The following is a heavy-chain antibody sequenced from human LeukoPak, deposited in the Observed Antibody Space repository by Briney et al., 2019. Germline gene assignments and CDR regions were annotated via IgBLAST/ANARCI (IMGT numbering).Heavy chain of an antibody. CDR1: GYTFTDYY. J-gene: IGHJ6*04. Sequence: GASVKVSCKVSGYTFTDYYMHWVRQAPGQGLEWMGWINATSGGTNYAQKSQGRVTMTRDTSISTAYMELSRLRFDDTAVYYCARESQEGYYYDNSGMDVWGKGTTVTVSS. D-gene: IGHD3-22*01. CDR3: ARESQEGYYYDNSGMDV. CDR2: INATSGGT. V-gene: IGHV1-2*02.